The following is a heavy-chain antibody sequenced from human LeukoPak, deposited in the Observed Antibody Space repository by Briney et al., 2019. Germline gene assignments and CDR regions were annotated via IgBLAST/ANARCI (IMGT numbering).Heavy chain of an antibody. J-gene: IGHJ4*02. CDR3: VRDRELTY. CDR1: DGSISIYY. D-gene: IGHD5-24*01. CDR2: IYNSGST. V-gene: IGHV4-59*01. Sequence: SETLSLTCTVLDGSISIYYWSWIRQPPGKGLEWIGYIYNSGSTNYNPSLKSRVTISADTSKNQFSLKLTSVTAADTAMYYCVRDRELTYWGQGTLVTVSS.